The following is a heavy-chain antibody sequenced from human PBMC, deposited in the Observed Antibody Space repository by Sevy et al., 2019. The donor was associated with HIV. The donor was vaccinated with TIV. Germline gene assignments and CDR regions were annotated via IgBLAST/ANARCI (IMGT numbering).Heavy chain of an antibody. D-gene: IGHD5-18*01. CDR2: IDYSGIT. CDR1: GGSISSSSYY. J-gene: IGHJ5*02. V-gene: IGHV4-39*01. CDR3: ARTDTFFDP. Sequence: SETLSLTCTVSGGSISSSSYYWGWIRQPPGKGLEWIGSIDYSGITYYNPSFKSRVTISVDTSKNQFSLKLSSVTAADTAVYYCARTDTFFDPWGQGTLVTVSS.